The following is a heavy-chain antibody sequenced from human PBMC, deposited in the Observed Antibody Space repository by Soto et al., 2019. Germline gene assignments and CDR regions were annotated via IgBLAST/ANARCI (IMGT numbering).Heavy chain of an antibody. Sequence: ASETLSLTCTVSGGSISISSYYWGWIRQPPGKGLEWIGSIYYSGSTYYNPSLKSRVTISVDTSKNQFSLKLSSVTAADTAVYYCATTRKMVGPWGQGTLVTVSS. J-gene: IGHJ5*02. CDR3: ATTRKMVGP. V-gene: IGHV4-39*01. CDR2: IYYSGST. D-gene: IGHD2-8*01. CDR1: GGSISISSYY.